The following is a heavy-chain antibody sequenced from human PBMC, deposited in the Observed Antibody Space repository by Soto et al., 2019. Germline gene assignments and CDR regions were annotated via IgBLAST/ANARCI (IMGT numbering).Heavy chain of an antibody. CDR3: ARTVYDRVYVDY. V-gene: IGHV4-34*01. CDR1: GGSFSGYY. J-gene: IGHJ4*02. Sequence: PSETLSLTCAVYGGSFSGYYWSWIRQPPGKGLEWIGEINHSGSTNYNPSLKSRVTISVGTSKNQFSLKLSSVTAADTAVYYCARTVYDRVYVDYWGQGTLVTVSS. CDR2: INHSGST. D-gene: IGHD5-12*01.